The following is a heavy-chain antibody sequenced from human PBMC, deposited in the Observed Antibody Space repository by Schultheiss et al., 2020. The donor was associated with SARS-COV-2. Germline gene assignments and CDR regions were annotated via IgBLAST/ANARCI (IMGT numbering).Heavy chain of an antibody. CDR3: ARPYYYDSSGPRLVERVGDY. D-gene: IGHD3-22*01. CDR1: GGSISSYY. V-gene: IGHV4-59*01. Sequence: SETLSLTCTVSGGSISSYYWSWIRQPPGKGLEWIGYIYYSGSTNYNPSLKSRVTISVDTSKNQFSLKLSSVTAADTAVYYCARPYYYDSSGPRLVERVGDYWGQGTLVTVSS. CDR2: IYYSGST. J-gene: IGHJ4*02.